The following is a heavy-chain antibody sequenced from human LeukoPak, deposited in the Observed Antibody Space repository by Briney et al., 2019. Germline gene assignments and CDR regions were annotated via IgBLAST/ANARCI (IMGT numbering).Heavy chain of an antibody. CDR3: VRSVGSDWGHFDF. CDR2: ITWNSGTI. V-gene: IGHV3-9*01. D-gene: IGHD7-27*01. J-gene: IGHJ4*02. CDR1: GFNFDQYA. Sequence: GRSLRLSCAASGFNFDQYAMFWVRQAPGKGLEWVTGITWNSGTIAYADSVKGRFTIPRDNAKSSLYLQMNSPRSEDTALYYCVRSVGSDWGHFDFRGQGTLVTVSS.